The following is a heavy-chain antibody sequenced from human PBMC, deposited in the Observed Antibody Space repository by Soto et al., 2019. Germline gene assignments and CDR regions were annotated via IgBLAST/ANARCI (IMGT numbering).Heavy chain of an antibody. V-gene: IGHV4-31*03. D-gene: IGHD1-26*01. CDR1: GGSISSGGYY. J-gene: IGHJ4*02. CDR2: IYYSGST. Sequence: SETLSLTCTVSGGSISSGGYYWSWIRQHPGKGLEWIGYIYYSGSTYYNPSLKSRVTISVDTSKNQFSLKLSSVTAADTAVYYCARGPYRGSYYIQSWGQGTLVTVS. CDR3: ARGPYRGSYYIQS.